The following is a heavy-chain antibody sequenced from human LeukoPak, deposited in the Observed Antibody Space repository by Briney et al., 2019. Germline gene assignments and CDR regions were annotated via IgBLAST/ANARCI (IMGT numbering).Heavy chain of an antibody. CDR2: GYTSGST. J-gene: IGHJ4*02. D-gene: IGHD6-13*01. CDR1: GGSISSGSYY. CDR3: ARGGEQQLVNFDY. Sequence: SETLSLTCTVSGGSISSGSYYWSWIRQPAGKGLEWIGRGYTSGSTHYNPSLKSRVTISVDTPKNQFSLKLSSVTAADTAVYYCARGGEQQLVNFDYWGQGTLVTVSS. V-gene: IGHV4-61*02.